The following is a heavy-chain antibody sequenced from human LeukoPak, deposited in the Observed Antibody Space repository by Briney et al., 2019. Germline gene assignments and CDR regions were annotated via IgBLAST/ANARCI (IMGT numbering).Heavy chain of an antibody. J-gene: IGHJ4*02. CDR2: VSRDGSTI. Sequence: TGGSLRLSCTASGFTFSSYETNWVRQAPRKGLEWLSYVSRDGSTIYYADSVKGRFTISRDNAKNSLYLQMNSLRAEDTAVYYCARIMTTMTTLDYWGQGTLVTVSS. CDR1: GFTFSSYE. D-gene: IGHD4-17*01. V-gene: IGHV3-48*03. CDR3: ARIMTTMTTLDY.